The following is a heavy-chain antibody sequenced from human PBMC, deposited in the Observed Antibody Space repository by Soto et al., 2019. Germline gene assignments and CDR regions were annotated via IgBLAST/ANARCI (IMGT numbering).Heavy chain of an antibody. V-gene: IGHV3-30*03. CDR2: ISYDGRDK. CDR3: ARYYRSTSCYDY. D-gene: IGHD2-2*01. J-gene: IGHJ4*02. CDR1: GFSFSNYA. Sequence: PGGSLRLSCAASGFSFSNYAMHWVRQAPGKGLEWVAVISYDGRDKYYEDSVKGRYTISRDKSKNTLFLQMNSLRAEDTAVYYCARYYRSTSCYDYWGQGTLVTVSS.